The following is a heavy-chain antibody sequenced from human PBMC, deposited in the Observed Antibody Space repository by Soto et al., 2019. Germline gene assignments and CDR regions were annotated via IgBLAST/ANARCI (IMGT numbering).Heavy chain of an antibody. CDR1: GGTFSSYA. D-gene: IGHD2-15*01. CDR3: ARDGGYCSGGSCQT. V-gene: IGHV1-69*12. J-gene: IGHJ5*02. CDR2: IIPILGTA. Sequence: QVQLVQSGAEVKKPGSSVKVSCKASGGTFSSYAISWVGQAPGQGLEWMGGIIPILGTATYEQKFQGRVTITADESTSTAYMELSSLRSEDTAVYYCARDGGYCSGGSCQTWGQGTLVTVSS.